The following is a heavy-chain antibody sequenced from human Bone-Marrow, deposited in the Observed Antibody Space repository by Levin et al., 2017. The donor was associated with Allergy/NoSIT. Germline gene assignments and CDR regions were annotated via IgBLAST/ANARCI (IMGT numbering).Heavy chain of an antibody. CDR1: GDPIISWGYY. CDR2: IYNNAGT. D-gene: IGHD2-8*02. J-gene: IGHJ6*02. Sequence: SETLSLTCTVSGDPIISWGYYLNWICQHPVKGLEWIGHIYNNAGTYSNPSLESRVMISADTSRRHFSLSLSSVSDADTAVYFCARTPYSSHGGGAYYQHGLDIWGPGTTVIVS. V-gene: IGHV4-31*03. CDR3: ARTPYSSHGGGAYYQHGLDI.